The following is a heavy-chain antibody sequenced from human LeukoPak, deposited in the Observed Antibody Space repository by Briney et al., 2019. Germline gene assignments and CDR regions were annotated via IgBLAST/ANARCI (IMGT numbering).Heavy chain of an antibody. CDR2: ISYDGSNK. V-gene: IGHV3-30*04. J-gene: IGHJ4*02. Sequence: PGGSLRLSCAASGFTFSSSAMSWVRQAPGKGLEWVAVISYDGSNKYYADSVKGRFTISRDNSKNTLYLQMNSLRAEDTAVYYCARGDTMIVVVMDYWGQGTLVTVSS. D-gene: IGHD3-22*01. CDR1: GFTFSSSA. CDR3: ARGDTMIVVVMDY.